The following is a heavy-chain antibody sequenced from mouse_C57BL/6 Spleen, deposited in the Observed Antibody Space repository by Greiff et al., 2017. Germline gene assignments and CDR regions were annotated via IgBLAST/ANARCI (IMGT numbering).Heavy chain of an antibody. V-gene: IGHV1-82*01. CDR2: IYPGDGDT. J-gene: IGHJ3*01. CDR3: ARNYGSRWFAY. D-gene: IGHD1-1*01. CDR1: GYAFSSSW. Sequence: VQLQQSGPELVKPGASVKISCKASGYAFSSSWMNWVKQRPGKGLEWIGRIYPGDGDTNYNGKFKGKATLTADKSSSTAYMQLSSLTSEDSAVYFCARNYGSRWFAYWGQGTLVTVSA.